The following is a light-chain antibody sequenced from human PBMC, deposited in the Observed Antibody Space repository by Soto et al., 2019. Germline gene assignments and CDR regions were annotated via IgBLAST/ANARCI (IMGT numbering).Light chain of an antibody. CDR1: QNIGSR. V-gene: IGKV1-5*01. J-gene: IGKJ1*01. CDR2: DAS. CDR3: LQYHNLWA. Sequence: IQMTQSPSTLSASVGDRVAITCRASQNIGSRLAWYQQKPDEAPKLLIYDASSLESGVPLRFGGSGSGTEFTLTISSLQSEDFTVYSCLQYHNLWAFGQGTKVDIK.